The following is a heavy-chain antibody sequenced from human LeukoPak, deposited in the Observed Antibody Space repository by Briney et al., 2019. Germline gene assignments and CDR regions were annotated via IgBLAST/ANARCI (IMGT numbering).Heavy chain of an antibody. J-gene: IGHJ3*02. CDR2: INPNSGGT. Sequence: ASVKVSCKASGYTFTGYYMHWVRQAPGQGLEWMGWINPNSGGTNYAQKFQGRVTMTRDTSISTAYMELSRLRSDDTAVYYCARVMGIVRVIDAFDIWGQGTMVTVSS. D-gene: IGHD3-16*02. V-gene: IGHV1-2*02. CDR1: GYTFTGYY. CDR3: ARVMGIVRVIDAFDI.